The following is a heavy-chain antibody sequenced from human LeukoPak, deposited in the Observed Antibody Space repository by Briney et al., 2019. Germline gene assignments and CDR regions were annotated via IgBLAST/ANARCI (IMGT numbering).Heavy chain of an antibody. V-gene: IGHV4-39*01. CDR2: IYYTGNT. CDR1: GVSISSSNSY. CDR3: ARQTGSGLFILP. Sequence: SETLSLTCTVSGVSISSSNSYWGWIRQPPGKGLEWIGSIYYTGNTYYNASLKSRVTISINTSKNQISLRLTSVTATDTAIYYCARQTGSGLFILPGGQGTLVTVSS. J-gene: IGHJ4*02. D-gene: IGHD3/OR15-3a*01.